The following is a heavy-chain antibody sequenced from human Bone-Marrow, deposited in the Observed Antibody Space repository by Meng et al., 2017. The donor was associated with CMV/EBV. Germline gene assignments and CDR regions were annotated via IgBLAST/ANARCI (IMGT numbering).Heavy chain of an antibody. Sequence: SETLSLTCAVYGGSFSGYYWSWIRQPPGKGLEWIGEINHSGSTNYNPSLKSRFTISVDTSKTQFSLKLSSVTAADTAVYSCALTPLGYYDFWSGIRPHFDYWGQGTLVTVSS. CDR1: GGSFSGYY. CDR2: INHSGST. J-gene: IGHJ4*02. V-gene: IGHV4-34*01. D-gene: IGHD3-3*01. CDR3: ALTPLGYYDFWSGIRPHFDY.